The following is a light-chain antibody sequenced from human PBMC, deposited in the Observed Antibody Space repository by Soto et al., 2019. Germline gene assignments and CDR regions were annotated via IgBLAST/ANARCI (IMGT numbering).Light chain of an antibody. CDR2: DVS. CDR1: SSDVGGYNY. J-gene: IGLJ2*01. CDR3: NSYAGSNMLV. Sequence: QSVLTQPPSASGSPGQSVTISCTGTSSDVGGYNYVSWYQQHPGKAPKLMIYDVSKRPSGVPDRFSGSKSGNTASLTVSGLQAEDEADYYCNSYAGSNMLVFGGGTKLTVL. V-gene: IGLV2-8*01.